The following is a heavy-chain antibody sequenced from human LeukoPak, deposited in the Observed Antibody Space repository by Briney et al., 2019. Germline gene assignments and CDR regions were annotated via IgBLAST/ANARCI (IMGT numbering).Heavy chain of an antibody. CDR2: ISAYNGNT. Sequence: ASVKVSCKASGYTLTSYGISWVRQAPGRGLEWMGWISAYNGNTNYAQKLQGRVTMTTDTSTSTAYMELRSLRSDDTAVYYCARIRDIVVVPADPDAFDIWGQGTMVTVSS. D-gene: IGHD2-2*01. CDR3: ARIRDIVVVPADPDAFDI. J-gene: IGHJ3*02. V-gene: IGHV1-18*01. CDR1: GYTLTSYG.